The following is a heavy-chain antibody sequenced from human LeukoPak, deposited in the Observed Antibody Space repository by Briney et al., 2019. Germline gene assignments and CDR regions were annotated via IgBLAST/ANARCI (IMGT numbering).Heavy chain of an antibody. CDR2: IKQDGSEK. Sequence: GGSLRLSCAASGIILSSYWMSWVRQAPGKGLEWVANIKQDGSEKWYVDSVKGRFTISRDNAKNSLYLQMNSLRAEDTAVYYCARAAPYVGASGAFDIWGQGTMVTVSS. CDR3: ARAAPYVGASGAFDI. D-gene: IGHD1-26*01. CDR1: GIILSSYW. J-gene: IGHJ3*02. V-gene: IGHV3-7*01.